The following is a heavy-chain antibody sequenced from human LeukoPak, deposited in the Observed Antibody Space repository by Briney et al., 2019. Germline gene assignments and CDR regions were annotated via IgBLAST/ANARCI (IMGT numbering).Heavy chain of an antibody. Sequence: PGGSLRLSCTASRFTVSSYQMNWVRQAPGKGLEWVSYISSSGSTIYYADSVKGRFTISRDTAKNSLYPQMSSLGAEDTAVYYCASGGYGLAYYYYGTHVWSQGTTVTVSS. J-gene: IGHJ6*02. CDR3: ASGGYGLAYYYYGTHV. D-gene: IGHD5-18*01. V-gene: IGHV3-48*03. CDR1: RFTVSSYQ. CDR2: ISSSGSTI.